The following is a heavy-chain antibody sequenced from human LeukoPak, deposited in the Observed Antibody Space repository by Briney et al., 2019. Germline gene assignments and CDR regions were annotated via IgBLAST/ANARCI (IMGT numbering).Heavy chain of an antibody. CDR3: AKSLGYCSSTSCPGAYYFDY. CDR2: ISGSGGST. V-gene: IGHV3-23*01. Sequence: SGGSLRLSCAASGFTFSNYAMSWVRQAPGKGLEWVSAISGSGGSTYYADSVKGRFTISRDNSKNTLYLQMNSLRAEDTAVYYCAKSLGYCSSTSCPGAYYFDYWGQGTLVTVSS. D-gene: IGHD2-2*03. J-gene: IGHJ4*02. CDR1: GFTFSNYA.